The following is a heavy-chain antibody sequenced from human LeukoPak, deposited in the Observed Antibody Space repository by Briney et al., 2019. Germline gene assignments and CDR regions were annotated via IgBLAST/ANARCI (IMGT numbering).Heavy chain of an antibody. CDR3: ARSRGTALITSFDY. CDR2: INTSGST. J-gene: IGHJ4*02. D-gene: IGHD5-18*01. V-gene: IGHV4-4*07. Sequence: SETLSLTCTVSGGSISNYYWSWIRQPAGKGLEWIGRINTSGSTNYNPSLESRVTMSVDTSNNQFSLKLNSVTAADTAVYFCARSRGTALITSFDYWGQGTLVTVSS. CDR1: GGSISNYY.